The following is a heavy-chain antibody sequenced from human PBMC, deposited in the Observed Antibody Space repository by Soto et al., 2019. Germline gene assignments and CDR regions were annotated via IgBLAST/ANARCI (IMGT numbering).Heavy chain of an antibody. D-gene: IGHD6-6*01. J-gene: IGHJ4*02. CDR3: ARAPYSSSSFFFDY. CDR2: IHPKGGSA. V-gene: IGHV1-46*01. Sequence: VASVKVSCKASGYSFTDYFMHWVRQAPGQGLEWMGIIHPKGGSANYAQKFQDRIALTWDTSTSTVYMELSSLRSDDTAVYYCARAPYSSSSFFFDYWGQGTPVTASS. CDR1: GYSFTDYF.